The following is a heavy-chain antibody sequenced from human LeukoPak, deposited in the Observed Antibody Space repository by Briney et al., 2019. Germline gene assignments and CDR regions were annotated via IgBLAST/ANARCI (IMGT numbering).Heavy chain of an antibody. CDR3: AKDAQVYSTYDWRWFDP. D-gene: IGHD4-11*01. J-gene: IGHJ5*02. Sequence: GGSLRLSCAATGLSVSSNFMSWVRQAPGKGLEWVTFIRSDGTNKYNADSVKGRFTISRDNSKNTLYLQMNSLRAEDTAVYYCAKDAQVYSTYDWRWFDPWGQGTLVTVSS. CDR1: GLSVSSNF. CDR2: IRSDGTNK. V-gene: IGHV3-30*02.